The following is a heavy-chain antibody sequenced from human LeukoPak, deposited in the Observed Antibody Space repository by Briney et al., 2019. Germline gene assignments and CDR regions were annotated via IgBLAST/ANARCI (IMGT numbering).Heavy chain of an antibody. CDR1: GFNFTNYN. CDR2: IHSSSGSI. J-gene: IGHJ3*02. Sequence: GGSLRLSCAASGFNFTNYNMNWVRQAPGKGLEWVSSIHSSSGSIYYADSLEGRFTISRDNAKNSLYLQMNSLRAEDTAVYYCARDLAWDAFDIWGQGTMVTVSS. CDR3: ARDLAWDAFDI. V-gene: IGHV3-21*01.